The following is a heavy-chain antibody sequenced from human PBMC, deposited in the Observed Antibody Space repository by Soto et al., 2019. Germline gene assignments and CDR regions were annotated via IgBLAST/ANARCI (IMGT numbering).Heavy chain of an antibody. CDR1: GGSISSSSYY. Sequence: QLQLQESGPGLVKPSETLSLTCTVSGGSISSSSYYWGWIRQPPGKGLEWIGSIYYSGSTYYNPSLKSRVTISVDTSKHQFSLKLSSVTAADTAVYYCAALPPPDYGDYDGGDYWGQGTLVTVSS. CDR2: IYYSGST. D-gene: IGHD4-17*01. J-gene: IGHJ4*02. CDR3: AALPPPDYGDYDGGDY. V-gene: IGHV4-39*01.